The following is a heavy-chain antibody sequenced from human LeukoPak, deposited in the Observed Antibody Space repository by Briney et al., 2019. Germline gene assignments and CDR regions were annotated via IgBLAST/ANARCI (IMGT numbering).Heavy chain of an antibody. Sequence: PSETLSLTCTVSGGSIISSYFWSWIRQPAGKGLEWIGRIYNTGSTDFNPSLKSRVTMSVGTSKNQFSLKLSSGTAADTAVYYCAKYASGSLVVWGQGTLVTVSS. CDR2: IYNTGST. D-gene: IGHD3-10*01. CDR1: GGSIISSYF. CDR3: AKYASGSLVV. J-gene: IGHJ4*02. V-gene: IGHV4-4*07.